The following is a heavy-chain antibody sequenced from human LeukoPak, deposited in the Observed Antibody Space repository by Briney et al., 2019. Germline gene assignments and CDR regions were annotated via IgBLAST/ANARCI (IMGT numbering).Heavy chain of an antibody. V-gene: IGHV4-59*01. CDR3: ARGGSGYYPFDY. J-gene: IGHJ4*02. Sequence: SETLSLTCTVSGGSISSYYWSWIRQPPGKGLEWIGYIYYSGSTNYNPSLKSRVTISVDTSKNQFSLKLSSVTDADTAVYYCARGGSGYYPFDYWGQGTLVTVSS. D-gene: IGHD3-22*01. CDR1: GGSISSYY. CDR2: IYYSGST.